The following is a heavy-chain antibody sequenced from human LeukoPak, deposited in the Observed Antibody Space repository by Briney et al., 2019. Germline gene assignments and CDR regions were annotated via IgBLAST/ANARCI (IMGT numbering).Heavy chain of an antibody. V-gene: IGHV3-23*01. J-gene: IGHJ4*02. Sequence: GGSLRLSCAASGFTFSSSAMSWVRQAPGKGLEWVSAISNNGGYTYYADSVQGRFTISRDNSKSTLCLQMNSLRAEDTAVYYCARQLGYRSDGSCYFPYWGQGTLVTVSS. CDR3: ARQLGYRSDGSCYFPY. D-gene: IGHD2-15*01. CDR2: ISNNGGYT. CDR1: GFTFSSSA.